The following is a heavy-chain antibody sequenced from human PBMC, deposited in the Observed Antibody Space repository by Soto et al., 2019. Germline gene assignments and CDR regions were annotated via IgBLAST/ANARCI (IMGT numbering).Heavy chain of an antibody. D-gene: IGHD2-21*02. Sequence: QVQLVQSGAEVKKPGASVKVSCKASGDTFTDYYIPWVRQAPGQGLEWMGTVNPSGGHTTYAQHFLGRMTMTRDTSTSTLYMELTSLTSEDTAVYYCARGGHVVVVPAALDYWGQGTLVTVSS. CDR2: VNPSGGHT. V-gene: IGHV1-46*01. CDR1: GDTFTDYY. J-gene: IGHJ4*02. CDR3: ARGGHVVVVPAALDY.